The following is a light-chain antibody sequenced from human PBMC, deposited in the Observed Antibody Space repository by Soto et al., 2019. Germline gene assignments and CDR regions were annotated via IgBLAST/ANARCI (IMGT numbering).Light chain of an antibody. CDR2: AAS. CDR1: QGISNY. Sequence: DIQMTQSPSSLSASVGHRVTITCRASQGISNYLAWYQQKPGKVPKLLIHAASTLQSGVPYRFSGSGSGTDFTLTISSPQSEDVATYCCQKSNGAPWTFGQGTEVE. V-gene: IGKV1-27*01. J-gene: IGKJ1*01. CDR3: QKSNGAPWT.